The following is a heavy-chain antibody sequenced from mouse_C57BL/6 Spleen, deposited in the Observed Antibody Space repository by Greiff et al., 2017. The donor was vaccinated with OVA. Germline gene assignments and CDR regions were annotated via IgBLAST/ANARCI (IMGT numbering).Heavy chain of an antibody. CDR1: GYTFTSYW. V-gene: IGHV1-55*01. CDR3: ARYYYGSSPYWYFDV. Sequence: QVQLQQPGAELVKPGASVKMSCKASGYTFTSYWITWVKQRPGQGLEWIGDIYPGSGSTNYNEKFKSKATLTVDTSSSTAYMQLSSLTSEDSADYYCARYYYGSSPYWYFDVWGTGTTVTVSS. J-gene: IGHJ1*03. D-gene: IGHD1-1*01. CDR2: IYPGSGST.